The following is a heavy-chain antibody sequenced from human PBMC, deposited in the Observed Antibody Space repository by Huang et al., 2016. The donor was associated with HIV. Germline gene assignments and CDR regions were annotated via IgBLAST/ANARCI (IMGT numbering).Heavy chain of an antibody. J-gene: IGHJ6*03. CDR2: SLPIVWIA. D-gene: IGHD3-9*01. CDR3: ASGASYEIWTPYYSGWHYSMDV. V-gene: IGHV1-69*10. CDR1: GGSFKISG. Sequence: QVHLVQSGAEVKKPGSSVRVSCTASGGSFKISGISWVRQAPGQGLEWLGGSLPIVWIANDEQKVSDRVTITARESTTTVYMDLTSLSPEDTAVYYCASGASYEIWTPYYSGWHYSMDVWGEGTTVTVSS.